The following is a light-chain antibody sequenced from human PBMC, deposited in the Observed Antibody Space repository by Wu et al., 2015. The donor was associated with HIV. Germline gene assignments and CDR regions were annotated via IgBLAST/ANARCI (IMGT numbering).Light chain of an antibody. CDR2: GAS. CDR3: QQYGSSPWT. V-gene: IGKV3-20*01. Sequence: EIVLTQSPAILSLSLGERATLSCRASQSVSNYLAWYQQKPGQAPRLLIYGASSRATGIPDRFSGSGSGTDFTLTISRLEPEDFAVYYCQQYGSSPWTFGQRTKVEIK. CDR1: QSVSNY. J-gene: IGKJ1*01.